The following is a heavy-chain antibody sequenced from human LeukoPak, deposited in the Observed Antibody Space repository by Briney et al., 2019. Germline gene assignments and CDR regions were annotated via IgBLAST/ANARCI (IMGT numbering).Heavy chain of an antibody. CDR2: ISGSGEST. CDR3: AKRGYSYGPDYLDS. J-gene: IGHJ4*02. V-gene: IGHV3-23*01. Sequence: GGSLRLSCAASGFTFSSHAMSWVRQAPGKGLEWVSAISGSGESTSYTDSVKGRFVISSDKAKNTVYLQMSNLRAEDTAVYYCAKRGYSYGPDYLDSWGQGTPVTVSS. CDR1: GFTFSSHA. D-gene: IGHD5-18*01.